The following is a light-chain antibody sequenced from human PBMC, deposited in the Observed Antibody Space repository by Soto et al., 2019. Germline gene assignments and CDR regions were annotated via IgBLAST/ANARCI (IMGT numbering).Light chain of an antibody. V-gene: IGLV2-23*01. J-gene: IGLJ1*01. Sequence: QSALTQPASVSGSPGQSITISCTGTSSDVGSYNLVSWYQQHPGKAPKLMIYECSKRPSGVSNRFSGSKSGNTASLTISGLQDEDEADYYCCSYAGSSTYVFGTGTKLTVL. CDR2: ECS. CDR1: SSDVGSYNL. CDR3: CSYAGSSTYV.